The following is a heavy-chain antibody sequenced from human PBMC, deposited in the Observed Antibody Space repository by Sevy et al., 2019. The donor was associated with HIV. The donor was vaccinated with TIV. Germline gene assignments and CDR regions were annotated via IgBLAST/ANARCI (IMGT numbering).Heavy chain of an antibody. V-gene: IGHV3-30*02. CDR2: IRYDGSNK. CDR3: AEDVEDYGSGSYYYYYGMDV. J-gene: IGHJ6*02. CDR1: GFTFSSYG. Sequence: GGSLRLSCAASGFTFSSYGMHWVRQAPGKGLEWVAFIRYDGSNKYYADSVKGRITISRDNSKNRLYLQMNSLRAEDTAVYYCAEDVEDYGSGSYYYYYGMDVWGQGTTVTVSS. D-gene: IGHD3-10*01.